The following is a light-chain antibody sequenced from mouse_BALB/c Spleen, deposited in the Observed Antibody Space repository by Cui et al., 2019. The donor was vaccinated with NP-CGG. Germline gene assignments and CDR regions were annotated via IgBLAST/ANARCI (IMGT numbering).Light chain of an antibody. CDR1: TGAVITSNY. V-gene: IGLV1*01. CDR3: ALWYSNHWV. CDR2: GTN. Sequence: QAVVTQESALTISPGETVTLTCRSSTGAVITSNYANWVQEKPDHLFTGLIGGTNNRAPGVPARFSGSLIGDKAALTITGAQTEDEAIYFCALWYSNHWVFGGGTKLTVL. J-gene: IGLJ1*01.